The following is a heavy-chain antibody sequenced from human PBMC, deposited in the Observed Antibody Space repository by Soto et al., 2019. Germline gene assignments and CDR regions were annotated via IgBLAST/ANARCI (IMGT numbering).Heavy chain of an antibody. D-gene: IGHD3-3*01. CDR2: IFSSGST. V-gene: IGHV4-4*07. Sequence: SETLSLTCTVSGGSINTFYWSWVRQPAGKGLDWIGRIFSSGSTSFNPSLESRVAMSVDTSKNQFSLKLSSVTAADTAVYYCARGPYYDFWSGYGNYYGMDVWGQGTTVTVSS. J-gene: IGHJ6*02. CDR1: GGSINTFY. CDR3: ARGPYYDFWSGYGNYYGMDV.